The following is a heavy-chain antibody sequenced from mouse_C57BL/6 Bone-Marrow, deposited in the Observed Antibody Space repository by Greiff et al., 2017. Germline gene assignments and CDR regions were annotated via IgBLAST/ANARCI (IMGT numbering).Heavy chain of an antibody. V-gene: IGHV1-26*01. CDR3: ARGDSRRGYYFDY. CDR1: GYTFTDYY. Sequence: EVQLQQSGPELVKPGASVKISCKASGYTFTDYYMNWVKQSHGKSLEWIGDINPNNGGTSYNQKFKGKATLTVDKSSSTAYMELRSLTSEDSAVYYCARGDSRRGYYFDYWGQGTTLTVSS. CDR2: INPNNGGT. J-gene: IGHJ2*01.